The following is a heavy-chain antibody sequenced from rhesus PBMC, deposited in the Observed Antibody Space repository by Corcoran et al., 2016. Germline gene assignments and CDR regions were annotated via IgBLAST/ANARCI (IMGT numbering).Heavy chain of an antibody. Sequence: QVQLVQSGAEVKKPGASVKVSCKASGFTFGSYAISWVRQAPGQGLEWMGVIIPLVGITNYEEKFQGRVTITAATSTSTAYMELSSLRSEDTAVYYCARGFAAAGPGSFDYWGQGVLVTVSS. CDR2: IIPLVGIT. V-gene: IGHV1-198*02. CDR1: GFTFGSYA. J-gene: IGHJ4*01. D-gene: IGHD6-25*01. CDR3: ARGFAAAGPGSFDY.